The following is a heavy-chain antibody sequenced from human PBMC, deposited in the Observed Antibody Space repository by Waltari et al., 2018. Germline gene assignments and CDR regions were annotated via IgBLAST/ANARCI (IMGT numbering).Heavy chain of an antibody. J-gene: IGHJ6*02. CDR1: GGSISSYY. D-gene: IGHD2-21*02. CDR3: ARDAAVVTRGYYYYYGMDV. CDR2: IYYSGST. Sequence: QVQLQESGPGLVKPSETLSLTCTVSGGSISSYYWSWLRQPPGTGLEWIGYIYYSGSTNYNPSLKSRVTISVDTSKNQFSLKLSSVTAADTAVYYCARDAAVVTRGYYYYYGMDVWGQGTTVTVSS. V-gene: IGHV4-59*01.